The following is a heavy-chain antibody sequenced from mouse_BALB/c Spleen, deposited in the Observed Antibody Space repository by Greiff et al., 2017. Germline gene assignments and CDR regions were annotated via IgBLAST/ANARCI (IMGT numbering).Heavy chain of an antibody. V-gene: IGHV5-6-4*01. J-gene: IGHJ1*01. Sequence: EVQVVESGGGLVKPGGSLKLSCAASGFTFSSYTMSWVRQTPEKRLEWVATISSGGSYTYYPDSVKGRFTISRDNAKNTLYLQMSSLKSEDTAMYYCTRGGGATDWYFDVWGAGTTVTVSS. CDR1: GFTFSSYT. D-gene: IGHD3-1*01. CDR3: TRGGGATDWYFDV. CDR2: ISSGGSYT.